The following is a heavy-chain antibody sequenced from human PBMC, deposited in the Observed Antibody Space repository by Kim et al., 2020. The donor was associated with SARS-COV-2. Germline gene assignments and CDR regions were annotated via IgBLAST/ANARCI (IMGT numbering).Heavy chain of an antibody. D-gene: IGHD3-9*01. J-gene: IGHJ6*02. CDR2: ISSSGSTI. CDR3: ARDAGGYFDWVGGMDV. V-gene: IGHV3-11*04. CDR1: GFTFSDYY. Sequence: GGSLRLSCAASGFTFSDYYMSWIRQAPGKGLEWVSYISSSGSTIYYADSVKGRFIISRDNAKNSLYLQMNSLRAEDTAVYYCARDAGGYFDWVGGMDVWGQGTTVTVSS.